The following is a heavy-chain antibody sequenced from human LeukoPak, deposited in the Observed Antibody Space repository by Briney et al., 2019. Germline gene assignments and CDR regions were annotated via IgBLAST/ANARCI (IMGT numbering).Heavy chain of an antibody. D-gene: IGHD3-22*01. CDR3: ARQYYGSGGYNSAFDH. J-gene: IGHJ4*02. CDR1: GYTFINYD. Sequence: ASVTVTFKASGYTFINYDITWVRQPPGQGLEWLGWISAYNGDTNYSQELEDRRIITSDTNSSNAHMQQRSLITDDTAAYCYARQYYGSGGYNSAFDHWGQGTLVSVS. CDR2: ISAYNGDT. V-gene: IGHV1-18*01.